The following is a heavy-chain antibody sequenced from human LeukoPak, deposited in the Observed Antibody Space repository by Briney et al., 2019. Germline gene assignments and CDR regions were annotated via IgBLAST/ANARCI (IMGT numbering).Heavy chain of an antibody. V-gene: IGHV4-34*01. J-gene: IGHJ4*02. D-gene: IGHD3-3*01. CDR1: GGSFSGYY. Sequence: SETLSLTCAVYGGSFSGYYWSWIRQPPGKGLEWIGEINHSGSTNYNPSLKSRVTISADTSKNQFSLKLSSVTAADTAVNYCARGAYYDFWSGFSSWFDYWGQGTLVTVSS. CDR2: INHSGST. CDR3: ARGAYYDFWSGFSSWFDY.